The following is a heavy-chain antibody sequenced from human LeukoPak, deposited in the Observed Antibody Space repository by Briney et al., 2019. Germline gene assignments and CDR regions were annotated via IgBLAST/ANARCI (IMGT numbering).Heavy chain of an antibody. CDR3: ARGRYTNYVWGSYRLSY. D-gene: IGHD3-16*02. CDR1: GGSFSGYY. Sequence: SETLSLTCAAYGGSFSGYYWSWIRQPPGKGLEWIGEINHSGSTNYNPSLKSRVTISVDTSKNQFSLKLSSVTAADTAVYYCARGRYTNYVWGSYRLSYWGQGTLVTVSS. CDR2: INHSGST. V-gene: IGHV4-34*01. J-gene: IGHJ4*02.